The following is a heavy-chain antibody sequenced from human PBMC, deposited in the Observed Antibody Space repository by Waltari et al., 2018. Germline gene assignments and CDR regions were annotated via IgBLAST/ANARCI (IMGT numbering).Heavy chain of an antibody. CDR2: IKQDGSEK. V-gene: IGHV3-7*01. CDR3: AIVPAAMGTWFDP. J-gene: IGHJ5*02. CDR1: GFTFSSYW. D-gene: IGHD2-2*01. Sequence: EVQLVESGGGLVQPGGSLRLSCAASGFTFSSYWMSWVRQAPGKGLEWVANIKQDGSEKYYVDSVKGRFTISRDNAKNSLYLQMNSLRAEDTAVYYCAIVPAAMGTWFDPWGQGTLVTVSS.